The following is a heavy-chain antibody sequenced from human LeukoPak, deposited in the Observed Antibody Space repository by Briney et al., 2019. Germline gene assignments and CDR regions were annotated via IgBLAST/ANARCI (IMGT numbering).Heavy chain of an antibody. CDR1: GFTFSSYA. J-gene: IGHJ5*02. CDR2: ISSNGGST. D-gene: IGHD1-20*01. V-gene: IGHV3-64*04. Sequence: GGSLRVSCSASGFTFSSYAMHWVRQAPGKGLEYVSAISSNGGSTYYADSVKGRFTISRDNSKNTLYLQMNSLRAEDTAVYYCAKDPYNWNPPNWFDPWAREPWSPSPQ. CDR3: AKDPYNWNPPNWFDP.